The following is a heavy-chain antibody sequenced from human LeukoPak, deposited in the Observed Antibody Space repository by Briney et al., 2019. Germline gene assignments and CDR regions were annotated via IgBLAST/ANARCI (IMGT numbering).Heavy chain of an antibody. CDR3: ARGVSAAASRWFDP. V-gene: IGHV4-34*01. Sequence: PSETLSLTCTVSGGSISSYYWSWIRQSPGKGLVWIGEITHSGRTNYNPSLKSRVTISIDTSKNHFSLKLSSVTAADTAVYYCARGVSAAASRWFDPWGQGTLVTVSS. J-gene: IGHJ5*02. D-gene: IGHD6-25*01. CDR1: GGSISSYY. CDR2: ITHSGRT.